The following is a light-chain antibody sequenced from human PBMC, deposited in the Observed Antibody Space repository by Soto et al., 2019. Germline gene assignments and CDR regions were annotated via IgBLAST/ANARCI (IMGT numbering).Light chain of an antibody. J-gene: IGKJ2*01. V-gene: IGKV3-20*01. CDR3: QQYDSSSYT. CDR1: QSVSANY. Sequence: EIVLTQSPGTLALSPGDRATLSCRASQSVSANYVAWYQQKPGQAPRLLIYAASSRATGIPDRFSGSGSGTDCILTISRLEPEDFVVYYCQQYDSSSYTFGQGTKLEIK. CDR2: AAS.